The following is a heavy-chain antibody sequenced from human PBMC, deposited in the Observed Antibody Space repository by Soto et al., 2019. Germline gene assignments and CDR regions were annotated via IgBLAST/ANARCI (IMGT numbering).Heavy chain of an antibody. Sequence: EVQLVESGGDLVQPGGSLRLSCAASGFTFSSYEMNWVRQAPGKGLEWVSDITSTGSTRYYADSVKGRFTISRDNAKNSLYLQMNSLRAEDTAVYYCARGYCTSSACHWNFDYWVQGTLVTVSS. D-gene: IGHD2-8*02. V-gene: IGHV3-48*03. J-gene: IGHJ4*02. CDR1: GFTFSSYE. CDR3: ARGYCTSSACHWNFDY. CDR2: ITSTGSTR.